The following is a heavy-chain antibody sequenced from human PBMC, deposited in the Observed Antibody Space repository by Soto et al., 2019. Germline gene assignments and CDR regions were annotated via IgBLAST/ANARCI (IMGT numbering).Heavy chain of an antibody. CDR2: ISPYTGNT. J-gene: IGHJ6*02. CDR1: GYIFVNYG. V-gene: IGHV1-18*01. CDR3: VMVDNYVTPTPHDV. Sequence: QVQLVQSGDEVKKPGASVKVSCKDSGYIFVNYGIAWVRQAPGQGLEWMGWISPYTGNTHSASKVQGRLTMSTDTSTITAYMDLGSLTSDDTALYYCVMVDNYVTPTPHDVWVQGTTVTVSS. D-gene: IGHD3-16*01.